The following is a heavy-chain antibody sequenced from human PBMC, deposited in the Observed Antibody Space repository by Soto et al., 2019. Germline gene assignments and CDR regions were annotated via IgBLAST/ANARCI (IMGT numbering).Heavy chain of an antibody. D-gene: IGHD6-13*01. Sequence: SETLSLTCTVSGGSISNYYWTWIRQPAGKGLEWIGRIYTSGSTNYNPSLKSRVTMSVDTSKNQFSLKLSSVTAADTALYYCARQTTYSSSWYDYWGHGTLVTVSS. V-gene: IGHV4-4*07. CDR1: GGSISNYY. J-gene: IGHJ5*01. CDR3: ARQTTYSSSWYDY. CDR2: IYTSGST.